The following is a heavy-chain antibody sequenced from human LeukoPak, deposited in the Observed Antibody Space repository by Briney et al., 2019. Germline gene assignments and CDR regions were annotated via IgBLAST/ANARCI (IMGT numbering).Heavy chain of an antibody. CDR2: IIPIFGTA. V-gene: IGHV1-69*13. CDR1: GYTFTGYY. J-gene: IGHJ3*02. Sequence: ASVKVSCKASGYTFTGYYMHWVRQAPGQGLEWMGGIIPIFGTANYAQKFQGRVTITADESTSTAYMELSSLRSEDTAVYYCARGRDAFDIWGQGTMVTVSS. CDR3: ARGRDAFDI.